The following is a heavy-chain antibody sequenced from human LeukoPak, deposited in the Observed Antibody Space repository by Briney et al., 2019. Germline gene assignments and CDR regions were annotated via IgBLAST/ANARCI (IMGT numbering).Heavy chain of an antibody. J-gene: IGHJ4*02. V-gene: IGHV1-2*02. CDR1: GYTFTGYY. Sequence: ASVKVSCKASGYTFTGYYMHWVRQAPGQGLEWMGWINPNSGGTNYAQKFQGRVTMTGDTSISTAYMELSRLRSDDTAVYYCARDLGRRDTATMSWGQGTLVTVSS. CDR3: ARDLGRRDTATMS. D-gene: IGHD5-18*01. CDR2: INPNSGGT.